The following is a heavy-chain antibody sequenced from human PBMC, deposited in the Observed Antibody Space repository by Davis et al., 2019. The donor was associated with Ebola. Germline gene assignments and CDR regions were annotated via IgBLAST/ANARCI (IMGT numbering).Heavy chain of an antibody. CDR3: AKSGLSFGVVKYHYGMDA. CDR1: VITFSSYA. V-gene: IGHV3-23*01. D-gene: IGHD3-3*01. J-gene: IGHJ6*04. Sequence: GESLKISCTDSVITFSSYAMTWVRQALGKGLEWVSAISGSGGSTYYADSVKGRFTISRDNSKKTLYLQMNSLRAEDTAVYYCAKSGLSFGVVKYHYGMDAWGKGTTVTVSS. CDR2: ISGSGGST.